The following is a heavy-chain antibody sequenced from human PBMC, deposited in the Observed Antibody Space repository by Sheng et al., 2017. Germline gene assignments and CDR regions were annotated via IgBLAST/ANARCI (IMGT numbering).Heavy chain of an antibody. CDR3: ARVKRSSSWLYYYYGMDV. D-gene: IGHD6-13*01. Sequence: EVQLVESGGGLVKPGGSLRLSCAASGFTFSSYSMNWVRQAPGKGLEWVSSISSSSSYIYYADSVKGRFTISRDNAKNSLYLQMNSLRAEDTAVYYCARVKRSSSWLYYYYGMDVWGQGTTVTVSS. V-gene: IGHV3-21*01. CDR1: GFTFSSYS. J-gene: IGHJ6*02. CDR2: ISSSSSYI.